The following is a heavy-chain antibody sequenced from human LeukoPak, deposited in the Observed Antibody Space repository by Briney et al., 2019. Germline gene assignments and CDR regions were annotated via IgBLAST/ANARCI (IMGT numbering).Heavy chain of an antibody. D-gene: IGHD6-13*01. CDR3: VKDGGRDTAAAYY. J-gene: IGHJ4*02. V-gene: IGHV3-9*01. Sequence: SGGSLRLSCAASGFTFDDYAMHWVRQAPGKGLGWVSGILRNSGSIGYADSVKGRFTISRDDAKNSLYLQMNSLRAEDTALYYCVKDGGRDTAAAYYWGQGTLVSVSS. CDR2: ILRNSGSI. CDR1: GFTFDDYA.